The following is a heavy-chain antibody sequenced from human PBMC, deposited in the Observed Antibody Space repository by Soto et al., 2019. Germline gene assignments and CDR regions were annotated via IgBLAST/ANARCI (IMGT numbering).Heavy chain of an antibody. D-gene: IGHD3-3*01. J-gene: IGHJ6*02. CDR3: ARSALTIFGVGYYGMDV. CDR1: GGSISSGDYY. V-gene: IGHV4-30-4*01. Sequence: QVQLQESGPGLVKPSQTLSLTCTVSGGSISSGDYYWSWIRQPPGKGLEWIGYIYYSGSTYYNPSLKSRVTIPVDTSKNQFSLKLSSVTAADTAVYYCARSALTIFGVGYYGMDVWGQGTTVTVSS. CDR2: IYYSGST.